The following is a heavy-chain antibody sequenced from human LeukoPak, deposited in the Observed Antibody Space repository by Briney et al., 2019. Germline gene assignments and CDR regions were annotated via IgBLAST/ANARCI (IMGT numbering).Heavy chain of an antibody. J-gene: IGHJ5*02. CDR1: GGSISSYY. CDR3: ARGAAMVYT. V-gene: IGHV4-59*01. Sequence: SQTLSLTCTVSGGSISSYYWSCIRQPPGKGLEWIGYIYYSGSTNYKPSLKSRVTISVDTSKNQFSLKLSSVTAADTGVYYCARGAAMVYTWGQGTLVTVSS. D-gene: IGHD5-18*01. CDR2: IYYSGST.